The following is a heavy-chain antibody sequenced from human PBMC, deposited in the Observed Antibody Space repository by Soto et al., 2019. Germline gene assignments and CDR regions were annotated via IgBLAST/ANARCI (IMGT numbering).Heavy chain of an antibody. Sequence: LRLSCAASGFAVNSDYVSWVRQAPGKGLEWVSVLYGGGTTHYSDSVKGRFTISRDNSKDTVFLQMNSLRAEDTAVYYCVRTSGYWGQGTRVTVSS. CDR2: LYGGGTT. CDR1: GFAVNSDY. J-gene: IGHJ4*02. D-gene: IGHD2-2*01. V-gene: IGHV3-53*01. CDR3: VRTSGY.